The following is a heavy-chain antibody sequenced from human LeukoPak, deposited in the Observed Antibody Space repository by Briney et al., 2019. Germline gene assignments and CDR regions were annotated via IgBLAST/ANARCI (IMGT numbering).Heavy chain of an antibody. V-gene: IGHV3-9*01. Sequence: GGSLRLSCAASGFTFDDCTMHWVRQAPGKGLEWVSSISWNSGSIAYADSVKGRFTISRGNAKNSLFLQMNSLRAEDTALYYCAKGLVGTTTFMDYWGQGTLVTVSS. D-gene: IGHD1-26*01. CDR3: AKGLVGTTTFMDY. CDR1: GFTFDDCT. CDR2: ISWNSGSI. J-gene: IGHJ4*02.